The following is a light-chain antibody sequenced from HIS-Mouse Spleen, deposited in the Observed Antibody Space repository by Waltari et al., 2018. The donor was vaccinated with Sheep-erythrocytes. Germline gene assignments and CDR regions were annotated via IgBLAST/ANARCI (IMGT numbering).Light chain of an antibody. CDR3: QSADSSGTYRV. CDR1: ALPKQY. CDR2: KDS. V-gene: IGLV3-25*03. Sequence: SYELTQPPSVSVSPGQTAGITCSGAALPKQYAYWYQQKPGQAPVLVIYKDSERPPGIPERFSGSSSGTTVTLTISGVQAEDEADYYCQSADSSGTYRVFGGGTKLTVL. J-gene: IGLJ2*01.